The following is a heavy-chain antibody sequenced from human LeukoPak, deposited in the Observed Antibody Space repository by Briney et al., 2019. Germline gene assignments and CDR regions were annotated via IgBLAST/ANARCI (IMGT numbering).Heavy chain of an antibody. D-gene: IGHD3-10*01. CDR1: GFTFSDYY. J-gene: IGHJ6*04. CDR3: AKEGVRDPTKVYYGMDV. CDR2: ISYDGSNK. V-gene: IGHV3-30*18. Sequence: TGGSLRLSCAASGFTFSDYYMSWVRQAPGKGLEWVAVISYDGSNKYYADSVKGRFTISRDNSKNTLYLQMNSLRAEDTAVYYCAKEGVRDPTKVYYGMDVWGKGTTVTVSS.